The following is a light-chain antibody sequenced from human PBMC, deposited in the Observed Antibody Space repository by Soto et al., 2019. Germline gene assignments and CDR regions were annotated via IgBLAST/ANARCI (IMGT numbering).Light chain of an antibody. V-gene: IGKV3-20*01. CDR1: QSVSSSY. CDR2: GAS. J-gene: IGKJ1*01. Sequence: EIVLTQSPGTLSLSPGERATLSCRASQSVSSSYLAWYQQKYGQAPRLLIYGASSRATGIPDRFSGSGSGTAFTHTNSRLESEDFAVYYCQQYGSSPLWTFGQGTKVEIK. CDR3: QQYGSSPLWT.